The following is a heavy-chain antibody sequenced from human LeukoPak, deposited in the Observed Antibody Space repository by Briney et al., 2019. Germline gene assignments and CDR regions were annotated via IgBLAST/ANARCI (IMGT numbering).Heavy chain of an antibody. Sequence: ASVRVSCKTSGYTFSNFGINWVRQAPGQGLEWMGWISGNNDNPNYGQKFQGRFTVTTNSSTSTAYMELRNLRFDDTAVYYCARDGTSTDDYWGQGTLVTVSS. CDR3: ARDGTSTDDY. V-gene: IGHV1-18*01. D-gene: IGHD2-2*01. J-gene: IGHJ4*02. CDR2: ISGNNDNP. CDR1: GYTFSNFG.